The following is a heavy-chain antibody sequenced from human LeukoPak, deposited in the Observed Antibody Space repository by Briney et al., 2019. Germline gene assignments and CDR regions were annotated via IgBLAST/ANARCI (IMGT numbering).Heavy chain of an antibody. CDR2: ISYDGSNK. J-gene: IGHJ6*02. V-gene: IGHV3-30*18. Sequence: GGSLRLSCAASGFTFSSYGMHWVRQAPGKGLEWVAVISYDGSNKYYADSVKGRFTISRDNSKNTLYLQMNSLRAEDTAVYYCAKGYSAACPRYYYYGMDVWGQGTTVTVSS. CDR1: GFTFSSYG. CDR3: AKGYSAACPRYYYYGMDV. D-gene: IGHD6-6*01.